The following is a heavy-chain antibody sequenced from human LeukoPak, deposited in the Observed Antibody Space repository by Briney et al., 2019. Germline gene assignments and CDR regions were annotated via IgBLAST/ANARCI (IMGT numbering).Heavy chain of an antibody. CDR1: GYTFTSYD. CDR2: MNPNSGNT. J-gene: IGHJ4*02. D-gene: IGHD3-10*01. CDR3: VRRSRSYGPGNIGGY. Sequence: ASVKVSCKASGYTFTSYDINWVRQATGQGLEWMGWMNPNSGNTGYAQKFQGRVTMTRNTSISTAYMELSSLRSEDTAVYYCVRRSRSYGPGNIGGYWGQGTLVTVSS. V-gene: IGHV1-8*01.